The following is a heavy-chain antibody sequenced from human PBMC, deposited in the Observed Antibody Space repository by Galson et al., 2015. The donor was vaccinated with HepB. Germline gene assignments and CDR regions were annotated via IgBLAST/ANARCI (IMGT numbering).Heavy chain of an antibody. CDR1: GGSFSGYY. V-gene: IGHV4-34*01. CDR3: ARGRGYRSGGSCFNWFDP. Sequence: LSLTCAVYGGSFSGYYWNWIRQSPGKGLEWIGEIFHTGSTNYNPSLKSRVTISLDTSKNQFSLIVTSVTAADTALYYCARGRGYRSGGSCFNWFDPWGQGTLVTVSS. D-gene: IGHD2-15*01. J-gene: IGHJ5*02. CDR2: IFHTGST.